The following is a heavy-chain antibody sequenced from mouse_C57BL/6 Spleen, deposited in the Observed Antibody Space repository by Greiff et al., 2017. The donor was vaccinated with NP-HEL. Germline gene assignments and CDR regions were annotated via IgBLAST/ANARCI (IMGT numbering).Heavy chain of an antibody. CDR2: IYPGDGDT. Sequence: QVHVKQSGAELVKPGASVKISCKASGYAFSSYWMNWVKQRPGKGLEWIGQIYPGDGDTNYNGKFKGKATLTADKSSSTAYMQLSSLTSEDSAVYFCARGVLYWYFDVWGTGTTVTVSS. CDR3: ARGVLYWYFDV. V-gene: IGHV1-80*01. CDR1: GYAFSSYW. J-gene: IGHJ1*03.